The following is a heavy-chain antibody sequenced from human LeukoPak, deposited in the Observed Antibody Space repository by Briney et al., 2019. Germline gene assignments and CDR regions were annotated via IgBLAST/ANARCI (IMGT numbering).Heavy chain of an antibody. D-gene: IGHD4-11*01. Sequence: GGSLRLSCAASGFTFSSYAMSWVRQAPGKGLEWVSAISGSGGSTYYADSVKGRFTISRDNSKNTLYLQMNSLRAEDTAVYYCAKAYSDYGVDYYYYGMDVWGQGTTVTVSS. V-gene: IGHV3-23*01. CDR3: AKAYSDYGVDYYYYGMDV. CDR2: ISGSGGST. CDR1: GFTFSSYA. J-gene: IGHJ6*02.